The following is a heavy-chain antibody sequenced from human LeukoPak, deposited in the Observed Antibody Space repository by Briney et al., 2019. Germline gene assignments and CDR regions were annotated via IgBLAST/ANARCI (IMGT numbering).Heavy chain of an antibody. CDR3: ARVRFCGSTSCLDY. D-gene: IGHD2-2*01. CDR1: GYTFTGYL. CDR2: INPNSGGT. V-gene: IGHV1-2*02. J-gene: IGHJ4*02. Sequence: ASVKVSCKASGYTFTGYLIHWVRQAPGQGLEWMGWINPNSGGTKYAQKFQGRVSMTRDTSMNTAYMELTRLRSDDTGMYYCARVRFCGSTSCLDYWGQGTQVTASS.